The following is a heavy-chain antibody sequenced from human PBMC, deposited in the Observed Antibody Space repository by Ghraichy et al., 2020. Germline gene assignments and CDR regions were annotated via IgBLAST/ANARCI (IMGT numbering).Heavy chain of an antibody. V-gene: IGHV3-33*02. CDR2: INYNGLNR. Sequence: GSLRLSCAAFGFALDSFGLHWVRQAPGKGLEWVATINYNGLNRYYADSAKGRFTISRDTSKHTLFLDMNSLRDEDTAVYFCSRDPTTGTGFYYMDVWGTGTTVTVSS. J-gene: IGHJ6*03. CDR1: GFALDSFG. CDR3: SRDPTTGTGFYYMDV. D-gene: IGHD1-1*01.